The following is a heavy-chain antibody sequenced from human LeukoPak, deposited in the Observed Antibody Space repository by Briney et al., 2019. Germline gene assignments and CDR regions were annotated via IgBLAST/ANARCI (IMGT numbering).Heavy chain of an antibody. CDR2: IYYSGST. V-gene: IGHV4-59*01. D-gene: IGHD3-22*01. J-gene: IGHJ4*02. Sequence: PSETLSLTCTVSGGSISSYYWSWIRQPPGKGLEWIGYIYYSGSTNYNPSLKSRVTISVDTSKNQFSLKLSSVTAADTAVYYCAREVSDSSDGDPFSFDYWGQGTLVTVSS. CDR3: AREVSDSSDGDPFSFDY. CDR1: GGSISSYY.